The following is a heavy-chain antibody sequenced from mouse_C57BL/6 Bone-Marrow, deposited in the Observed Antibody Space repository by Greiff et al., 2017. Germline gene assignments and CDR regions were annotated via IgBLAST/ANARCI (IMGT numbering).Heavy chain of an antibody. CDR1: GFTFNTYA. CDR3: VRDYYYGSSGFAY. CDR2: IRSKSSNYAT. V-gene: IGHV10-3*01. D-gene: IGHD1-1*01. J-gene: IGHJ3*01. Sequence: EVQRVESGGGLVQPKGSLKLSCAASGFTFNTYAMHWVRQAPGKGLEWVARIRSKSSNYATYYADSVKDRFTISRDDSQSMLYLQMNNLKTEDTAMYYCVRDYYYGSSGFAYWGQGTLVTVSA.